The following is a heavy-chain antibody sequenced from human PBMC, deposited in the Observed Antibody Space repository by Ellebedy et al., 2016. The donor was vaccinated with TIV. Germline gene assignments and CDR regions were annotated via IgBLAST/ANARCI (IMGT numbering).Heavy chain of an antibody. Sequence: MPSETLSLTCTVSGGSVSSGSYYWSWIRQPPGKGLEWIGYIYYSGSTNYNPSLKSRVTISVDTSKNQFSLKLSSVTAADTAVYYCARHGVESDGMDVWGQGTTVTVSS. CDR2: IYYSGST. J-gene: IGHJ6*02. V-gene: IGHV4-61*01. D-gene: IGHD2-8*01. CDR3: ARHGVESDGMDV. CDR1: GGSVSSGSYY.